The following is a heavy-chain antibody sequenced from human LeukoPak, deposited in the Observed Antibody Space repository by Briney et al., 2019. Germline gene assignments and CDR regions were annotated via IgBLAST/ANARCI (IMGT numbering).Heavy chain of an antibody. D-gene: IGHD4-17*01. Sequence: SETLSLTCTVSGGSISSSSYYWGWVRQPPGKGLEWIGEINHSGSTNYNPSLKSRVTISVDTSKNQFSLKLSSVTAADTAVYYCARLFDPTTVTSLRESDAFDIWGQGTMVTVSS. J-gene: IGHJ3*02. CDR1: GGSISSSSYY. V-gene: IGHV4-39*07. CDR3: ARLFDPTTVTSLRESDAFDI. CDR2: INHSGST.